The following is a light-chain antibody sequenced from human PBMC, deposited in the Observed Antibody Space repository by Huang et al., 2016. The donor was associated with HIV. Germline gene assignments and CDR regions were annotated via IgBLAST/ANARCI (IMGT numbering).Light chain of an antibody. Sequence: AVQLTQFPPSLSASVGDRVTITCRASQDIRTSLAWYQHKPGKAPKHLISAALNLQSGVSSRFSGDSAGTYFTRFISSLQPEDAATYYCQQLHEYPITFGRGTRLDIK. J-gene: IGKJ5*01. CDR1: QDIRTS. CDR2: AAL. CDR3: QQLHEYPIT. V-gene: IGKV1-6*01.